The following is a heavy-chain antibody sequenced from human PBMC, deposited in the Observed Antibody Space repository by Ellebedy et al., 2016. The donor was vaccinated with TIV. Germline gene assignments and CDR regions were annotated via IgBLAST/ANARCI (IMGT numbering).Heavy chain of an antibody. CDR1: GGTFSSYA. J-gene: IGHJ6*02. V-gene: IGHV1-69*13. Sequence: SVKVSXXASGGTFSSYAISWVRQAPGQGLEWMGGIIPIFGTANYAQKFQGRVTITADESTSTAYMELSSLRSEDTAVYYCASPNYYDSSGYVYYYYGMDVWGQGTTVTVSS. CDR2: IIPIFGTA. D-gene: IGHD3-22*01. CDR3: ASPNYYDSSGYVYYYYGMDV.